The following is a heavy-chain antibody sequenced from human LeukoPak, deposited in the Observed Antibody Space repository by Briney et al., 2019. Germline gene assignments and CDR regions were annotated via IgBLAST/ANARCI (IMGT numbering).Heavy chain of an antibody. D-gene: IGHD1-14*01. CDR1: GGSFSDYF. V-gene: IGHV4-34*01. CDR3: ARRRKSNDS. Sequence: SETLFLNCAVYGGSFSDYFCIWIRQPPGKGLEWIGEIRPDGSTTYNPSLKSRISISLDTSRTHSSLRLRSVAAADTAVYYCARRRKSNDSWGQGSLVTVSS. J-gene: IGHJ4*02. CDR2: IRPDGST.